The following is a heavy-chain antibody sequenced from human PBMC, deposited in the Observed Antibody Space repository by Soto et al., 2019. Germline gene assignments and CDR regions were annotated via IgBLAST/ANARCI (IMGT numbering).Heavy chain of an antibody. CDR3: ARLVNYYYDSSGYSAAYGMDV. J-gene: IGHJ6*02. CDR2: IYPGDSDT. CDR1: GYSFTSYW. D-gene: IGHD3-22*01. Sequence: PGESLKISCKGSGYSFTSYWIGWVRQMPGKGLEWMGIIYPGDSDTRYSPSFQGLVTISADKSISTAYLQWSSLKASDTAMYYCARLVNYYYDSSGYSAAYGMDVWGQGTTVTVSS. V-gene: IGHV5-51*01.